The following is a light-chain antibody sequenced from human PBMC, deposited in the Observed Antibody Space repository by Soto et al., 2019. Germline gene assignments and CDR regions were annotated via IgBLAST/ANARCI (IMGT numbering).Light chain of an antibody. CDR3: QQYGSSPTWT. Sequence: EIVLTQSPGTLSLSPGERATVSCRASQSVSSSYLAWYQQKPGQAPRLLIYGASSRATGIPDRFSGSGSGTDFTLTISRLEPEDFAVYYCQQYGSSPTWTFGQGTKVHIK. J-gene: IGKJ1*01. CDR2: GAS. V-gene: IGKV3-20*01. CDR1: QSVSSSY.